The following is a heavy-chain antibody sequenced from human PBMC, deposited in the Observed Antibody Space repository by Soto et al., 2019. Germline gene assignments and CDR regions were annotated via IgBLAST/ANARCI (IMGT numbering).Heavy chain of an antibody. CDR2: ISGRGENT. CDR3: AKDRGTGDYGVNAVDI. V-gene: IGHV3-23*01. Sequence: EVQLLESGGGLVQPGGSLRLSCAASGFTFSVFAMSWVRQAPGKGLELVSTISGRGENTYYADSVKGRFTISRDNSKNTLNLQMNSLRGEDTAVYCCAKDRGTGDYGVNAVDIWGQGTMVTVAS. CDR1: GFTFSVFA. D-gene: IGHD7-27*01. J-gene: IGHJ3*02.